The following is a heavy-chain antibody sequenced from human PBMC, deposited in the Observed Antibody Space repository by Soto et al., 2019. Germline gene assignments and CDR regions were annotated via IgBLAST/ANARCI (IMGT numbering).Heavy chain of an antibody. V-gene: IGHV4-59*01. CDR3: ARDGYYGSGSQDFDY. CDR1: GGSISSYY. CDR2: IYYSGST. D-gene: IGHD3-10*01. J-gene: IGHJ4*02. Sequence: SETLSLTCTVSGGSISSYYWSWIRQPPGKGLEWIGYIYYSGSTNYNPSLKSRVTISVDTSKNQFSLKLSSVTAADTAVYYCARDGYYGSGSQDFDYWGQGTLVTVSS.